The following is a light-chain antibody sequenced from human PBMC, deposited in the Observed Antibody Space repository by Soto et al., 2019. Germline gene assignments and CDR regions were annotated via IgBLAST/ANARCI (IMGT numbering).Light chain of an antibody. CDR3: SSYTTNITPVV. CDR1: SGDIGGYNY. CDR2: EVT. J-gene: IGLJ2*01. V-gene: IGLV2-14*01. Sequence: QSALTQPASVSGSPGQSITISYTGTSGDIGGYNYVSWYQQHPGKAPKLLISEVTNRPSGVSNRFSGSKSGNTASLTISGLQAEDEADYYCSSYTTNITPVVFGGGTKVTVL.